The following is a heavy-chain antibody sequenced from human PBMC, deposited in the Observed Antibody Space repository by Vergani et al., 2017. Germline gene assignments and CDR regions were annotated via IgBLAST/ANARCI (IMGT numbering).Heavy chain of an antibody. V-gene: IGHV3-73*02. Sequence: EVQLVESGGGLVQPGGSLKLSCAASGFTFSGSAMHWVRQASGKGLEWVGRIRSKANSYATAYAASVKGRFTISRDDSKNTAYLQMKSLKTEDTAVYYCTRSDDFWSSYSDYWGQGTLVTVSS. J-gene: IGHJ4*02. CDR3: TRSDDFWSSYSDY. D-gene: IGHD3-3*01. CDR2: IRSKANSYAT. CDR1: GFTFSGSA.